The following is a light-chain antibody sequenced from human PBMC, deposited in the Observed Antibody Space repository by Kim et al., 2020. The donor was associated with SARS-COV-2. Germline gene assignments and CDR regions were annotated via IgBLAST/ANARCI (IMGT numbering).Light chain of an antibody. CDR1: SSDVGGYDF. Sequence: QSALTQPASVSGSPGQSITISCTGTSSDVGGYDFVSWYQQHPGKAPKLMIYDVTNRPSGVSNRFSGSKSGNTASLTISGLQAEDEADYYCSSSITSSTVFGTGTKVTVL. J-gene: IGLJ1*01. V-gene: IGLV2-14*03. CDR3: SSSITSSTV. CDR2: DVT.